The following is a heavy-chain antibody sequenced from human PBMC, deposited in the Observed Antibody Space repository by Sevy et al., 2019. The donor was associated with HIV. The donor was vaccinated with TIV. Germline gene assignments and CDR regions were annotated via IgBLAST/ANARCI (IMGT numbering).Heavy chain of an antibody. CDR1: GFTFSSYG. CDR3: AKDIVLMVYAIYYYYYGMDV. CDR2: ISYDGSNK. D-gene: IGHD2-8*01. J-gene: IGHJ6*02. Sequence: GGSLRLSCAASGFTFSSYGMHWVRQAPGKGLEWVAAISYDGSNKYYADSVKGRFTISRDNSKNTLYLQMNSLRAEDTAVYYCAKDIVLMVYAIYYYYYGMDVWGQGTTVTVSS. V-gene: IGHV3-30*18.